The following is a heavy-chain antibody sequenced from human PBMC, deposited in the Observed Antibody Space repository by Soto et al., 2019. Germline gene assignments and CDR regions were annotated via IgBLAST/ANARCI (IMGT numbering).Heavy chain of an antibody. Sequence: SETLSLTCTVSGGSISSSSYYWGWIRQPPGKGLEWIGSIYYSGSTYYNPSLKSRVTISVDTSKNQFSLKLSSVTAADTAVYYCASTGGPVWPNLLLYYYYYYMDVWGKGTTVTVSS. J-gene: IGHJ6*03. CDR3: ASTGGPVWPNLLLYYYYYYMDV. V-gene: IGHV4-39*01. CDR2: IYYSGST. CDR1: GGSISSSSYY. D-gene: IGHD7-27*01.